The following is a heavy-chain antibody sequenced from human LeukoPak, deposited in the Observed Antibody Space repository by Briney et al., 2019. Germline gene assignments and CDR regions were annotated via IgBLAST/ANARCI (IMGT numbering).Heavy chain of an antibody. D-gene: IGHD3-10*01. CDR3: ARVITMVRGPSGSLDP. Sequence: ASVKVSCKASGYTFTSYGISWVRQAPGQGLEWMGWISAYNGNTNYAQKLQGRVTMTTDTSTSTAYMELRSLRSDDTAVYYCARVITMVRGPSGSLDPWGQGTLVTVSS. CDR2: ISAYNGNT. J-gene: IGHJ5*02. CDR1: GYTFTSYG. V-gene: IGHV1-18*01.